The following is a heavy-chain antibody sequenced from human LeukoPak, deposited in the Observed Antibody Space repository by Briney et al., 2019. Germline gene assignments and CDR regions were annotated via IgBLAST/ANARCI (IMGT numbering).Heavy chain of an antibody. V-gene: IGHV3-30*03. CDR2: ISYDGSNK. D-gene: IGHD5-18*01. J-gene: IGHJ4*02. CDR3: ARGEGYTYGFSEY. CDR1: GFTFSSYG. Sequence: GRSLRLSCAASGFTFSSYGIQWVRQAPGKGLEWVAVISYDGSNKYYADSVKGRFTISRDNSKNTLYLQMNSLRAEDTAVYYCARGEGYTYGFSEYWGQGTLVTVSS.